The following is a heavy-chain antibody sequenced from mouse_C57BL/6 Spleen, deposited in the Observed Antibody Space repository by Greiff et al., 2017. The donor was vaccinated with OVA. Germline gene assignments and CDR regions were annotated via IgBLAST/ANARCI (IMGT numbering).Heavy chain of an antibody. CDR2: IWSDGST. J-gene: IGHJ4*01. CDR1: GFSLTSYG. CDR3: ARQAYDYDDYAMDY. D-gene: IGHD2-4*01. V-gene: IGHV2-6-1*01. Sequence: VKLQESGPGLVAPSQSLSITCTVSGFSLTSYGVHWVRQPPGKGLEWLVVIWSDGSTTYNSALKSRLSISKDNSKSQVFLKMNSLQTDDTAMYYCARQAYDYDDYAMDYWGQGTSVTVSS.